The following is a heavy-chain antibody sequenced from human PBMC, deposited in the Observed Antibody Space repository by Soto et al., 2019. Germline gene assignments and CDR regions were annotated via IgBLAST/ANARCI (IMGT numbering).Heavy chain of an antibody. Sequence: PGGSLRLSCAASGFTFSSYAMSWVRQAPGKGLEWVSAISGSGGSTYYADSVKGRFTISRDNSKNTLYLQMNSLRAEDTAVYYCAKDYLSSGYYYGFDYWGQGTLVTVSS. CDR3: AKDYLSSGYYYGFDY. V-gene: IGHV3-23*01. J-gene: IGHJ4*02. D-gene: IGHD3-22*01. CDR2: ISGSGGST. CDR1: GFTFSSYA.